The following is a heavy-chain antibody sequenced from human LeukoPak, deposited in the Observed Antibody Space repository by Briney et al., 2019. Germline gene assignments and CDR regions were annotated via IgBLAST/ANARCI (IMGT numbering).Heavy chain of an antibody. J-gene: IGHJ5*02. CDR1: GGSISSYY. CDR2: IYYSGST. D-gene: IGHD3-3*01. V-gene: IGHV4-59*01. CDR3: ARARGYDFWSGYHNWFDP. Sequence: SETLSLTCTVSGGSISSYYWSWIRQPPGKGLEWIGNIYYSGSTNYNPSLKSRVTISVDTSKNQFSLKLSSVTAADTAVYYCARARGYDFWSGYHNWFDPWGQGTLVTVSS.